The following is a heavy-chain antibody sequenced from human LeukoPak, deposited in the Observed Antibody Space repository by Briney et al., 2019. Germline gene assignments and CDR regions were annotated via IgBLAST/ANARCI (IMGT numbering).Heavy chain of an antibody. D-gene: IGHD3-16*02. Sequence: SETLSLTCTVSGGSISSYYWSWIRQPPGKGLEWIGYIYYSGSTYYNPSLKSRVTISVDTSKNQFSLKLNSVTAADTAVYYCARARIMITFGGVIALNWFEPWGQGTLVTVSS. CDR3: ARARIMITFGGVIALNWFEP. V-gene: IGHV4-59*12. CDR1: GGSISSYY. J-gene: IGHJ5*02. CDR2: IYYSGST.